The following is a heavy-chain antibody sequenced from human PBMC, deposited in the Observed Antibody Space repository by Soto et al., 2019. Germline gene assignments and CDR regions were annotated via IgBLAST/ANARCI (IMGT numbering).Heavy chain of an antibody. CDR2: IYYSGST. CDR3: ASSKYSSTSCYGS. Sequence: SETLSLTYTVSGGSISSYYWSWIRQPPGKGLEWIGYIYYSGSTNYNPSLKSRVTISVDTSKNQFSLKLSSVTAADTAVYYCASSKYSSTSCYGSWGQGTLVTVS. CDR1: GGSISSYY. D-gene: IGHD2-2*01. J-gene: IGHJ4*02. V-gene: IGHV4-59*01.